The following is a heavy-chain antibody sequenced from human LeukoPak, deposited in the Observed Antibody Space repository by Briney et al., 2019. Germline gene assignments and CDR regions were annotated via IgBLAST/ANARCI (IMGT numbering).Heavy chain of an antibody. V-gene: IGHV3-23*03. CDR2: IYSGGRT. Sequence: PGGSLRLSCAASGRTFSNYAMTWVRQAPGRGLEGVSFIYSGGRTYDAGSVKGRFTISRDSSKNTLYLQMNSLRAEDTAFYYCARLSGSYSFDIWGQGTMVTVSS. D-gene: IGHD1-26*01. J-gene: IGHJ3*02. CDR1: GRTFSNYA. CDR3: ARLSGSYSFDI.